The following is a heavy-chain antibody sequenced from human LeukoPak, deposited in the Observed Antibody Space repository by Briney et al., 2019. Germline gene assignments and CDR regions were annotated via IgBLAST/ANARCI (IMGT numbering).Heavy chain of an antibody. CDR2: IIPILGIA. Sequence: ASVKVSCKASGGTFSSYAISWVRQAPGQGLEWMGRIIPILGIANYAQKFQGRVTITADKSTSTAYMELSSLRSEDTAVYYCASPILLYDSSEYYFDHRGQGTLVTVSS. CDR1: GGTFSSYA. D-gene: IGHD3-22*01. J-gene: IGHJ4*02. CDR3: ASPILLYDSSEYYFDH. V-gene: IGHV1-69*04.